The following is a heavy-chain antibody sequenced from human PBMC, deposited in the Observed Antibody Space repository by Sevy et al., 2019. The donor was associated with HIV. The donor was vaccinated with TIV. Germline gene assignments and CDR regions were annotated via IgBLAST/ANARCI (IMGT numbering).Heavy chain of an antibody. CDR1: GFTFDVYA. D-gene: IGHD6-13*01. V-gene: IGHV3-9*01. Sequence: GGSLRLSCAASGFTFDVYAMHWVRQAPGKGLEWVSSISWSSSIVGYADSVKGRFSTYRENAKNSQFLQMNSLRAEESALDYCVSGPYSTSSPGWFDPWGQGTLVTVSS. CDR3: VSGPYSTSSPGWFDP. CDR2: ISWSSSIV. J-gene: IGHJ5*02.